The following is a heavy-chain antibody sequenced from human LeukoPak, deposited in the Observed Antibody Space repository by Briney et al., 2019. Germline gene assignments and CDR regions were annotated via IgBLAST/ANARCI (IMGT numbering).Heavy chain of an antibody. J-gene: IGHJ4*02. CDR3: ARQLTYSASLGY. V-gene: IGHV4-39*07. Sequence: SETLSLTCTVSGGSISSSSYYWGWIRQPPGKGLEWIGSIYYSGSTYYNPSLKSRVTISVDTSKNQFSLKLSSVTAADTAVYYCARQLTYSASLGYWGQGTLVTVSS. CDR2: IYYSGST. CDR1: GGSISSSSYY. D-gene: IGHD4-11*01.